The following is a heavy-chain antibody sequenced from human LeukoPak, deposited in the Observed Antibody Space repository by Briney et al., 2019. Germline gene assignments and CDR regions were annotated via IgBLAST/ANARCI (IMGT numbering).Heavy chain of an antibody. CDR1: GGSVSSGDYY. V-gene: IGHV4-31*03. J-gene: IGHJ4*02. CDR3: TTTRAHQFDF. D-gene: IGHD4-11*01. Sequence: SETLSLTCTVSGGSVSSGDYYWIWIRQHPGTGLEWIGFIYYTGNTYYNPSLKSRLTMSLDTSKNQFSLKLSSVTAADTAVYYCTTTRAHQFDFWGQGTLVTVSS. CDR2: IYYTGNT.